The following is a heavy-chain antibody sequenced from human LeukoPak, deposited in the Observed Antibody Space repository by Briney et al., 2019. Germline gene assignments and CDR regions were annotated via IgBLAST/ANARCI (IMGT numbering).Heavy chain of an antibody. CDR3: AKKGATTGDFDY. J-gene: IGHJ4*02. CDR1: GFTFSSFN. V-gene: IGHV3-48*01. D-gene: IGHD1-26*01. Sequence: PGGSLRLSCAASGFTFSSFNMNWVRQAPGKGLEWVSNISSSGSAIYYADSVKGRFTISRDNAKNSLYLQMNSLRAEDTAVYYCAKKGATTGDFDYWGQGTLVTVSS. CDR2: ISSSGSAI.